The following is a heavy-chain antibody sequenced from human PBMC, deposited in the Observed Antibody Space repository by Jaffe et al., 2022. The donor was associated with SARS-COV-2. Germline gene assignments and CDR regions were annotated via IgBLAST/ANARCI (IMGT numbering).Heavy chain of an antibody. CDR1: GFTFSDYT. V-gene: IGHV3-64D*09. J-gene: IGHJ4*02. CDR3: VKAWNKMKVPTGY. D-gene: IGHD3-9*01. Sequence: EVRLAESGGGLVQPGGSLRLSCSASGFTFSDYTMHWVRQAPGKGLEYVSSISSDGYSTNYADSVRGRFTISRDNAKNTLYLQMSSLRVEDTAVYYCVKAWNKMKVPTGYWGQGTVVTVSS. CDR2: ISSDGYST.